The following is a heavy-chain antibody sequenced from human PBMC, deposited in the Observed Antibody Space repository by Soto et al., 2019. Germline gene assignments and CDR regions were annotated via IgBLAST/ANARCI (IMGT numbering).Heavy chain of an antibody. D-gene: IGHD3-22*01. Sequence: SETLSLTCTFSVVSISSYYWSCIRQPPGKGLEWIGYIYYSGSTNYNPSLKSRVTISVDTSKNQFSLKLSSVTAADTAVYYCARGNSRPEDWGQGTPCIVSS. CDR3: ARGNSRPED. CDR2: IYYSGST. J-gene: IGHJ4*02. CDR1: VVSISSYY. V-gene: IGHV4-59*01.